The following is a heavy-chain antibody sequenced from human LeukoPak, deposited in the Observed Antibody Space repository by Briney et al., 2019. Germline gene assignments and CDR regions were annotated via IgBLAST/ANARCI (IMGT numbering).Heavy chain of an antibody. J-gene: IGHJ3*02. CDR2: IDPSDGHT. V-gene: IGHV5-10-1*01. CDR3: ARLGYSGSYLGAFDI. Sequence: GESLKISCQASGYSFITYWITWVRQTPGKGLEWMGRIDPSDGHTNDSPSFQGRVTISSDKSITTAYLQWSSLKASDTAMFYCARLGYSGSYLGAFDIWGQGTMVTVSS. CDR1: GYSFITYW. D-gene: IGHD1-26*01.